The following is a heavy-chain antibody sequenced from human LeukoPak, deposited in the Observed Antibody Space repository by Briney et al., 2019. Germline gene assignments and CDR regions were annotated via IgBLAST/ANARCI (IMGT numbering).Heavy chain of an antibody. J-gene: IGHJ4*02. D-gene: IGHD2-2*03. Sequence: TSQTLSLTCTVSGGSISSGDYYWSWIRQPPGKGLEWIGYIYYSGSTYYNPSLKSRVTISVDTSKNQFSLKLSSVTAADTAVYYCARVARNGYYFDYWGQGTLVTVSS. CDR3: ARVARNGYYFDY. CDR1: GGSISSGDYY. CDR2: IYYSGST. V-gene: IGHV4-30-4*08.